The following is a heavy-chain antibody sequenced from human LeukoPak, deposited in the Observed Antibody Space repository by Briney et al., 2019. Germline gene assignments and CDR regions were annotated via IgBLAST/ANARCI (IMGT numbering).Heavy chain of an antibody. D-gene: IGHD6-6*01. CDR2: INPTGGST. J-gene: IGHJ4*02. CDR1: GYTFTSYG. CDR3: ARTAARRFDY. Sequence: ASVRVSCKASGYTFTSYGISWVRQAPGQGLEWMGIINPTGGSTTYAQKFQGRVTMTRDTSTSTVYMELSSLRSDDTAVYYCARTAARRFDYWGQGTLVTVSS. V-gene: IGHV1-46*01.